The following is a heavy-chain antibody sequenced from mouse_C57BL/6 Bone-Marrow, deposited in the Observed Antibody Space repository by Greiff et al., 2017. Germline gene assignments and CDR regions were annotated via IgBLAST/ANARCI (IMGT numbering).Heavy chain of an antibody. CDR1: GYTFTDYY. Sequence: EVQLQQSGPVLVKPGASVKMSCKASGYTFTDYYMNWVKQSHGKSLEWIGVINPYNGGTSYNQKFKGKATLTVDKSSSTAYMELNSLTSEDSAVYYCGGYDGYIYYAMDYWGQGTSVTVSS. D-gene: IGHD2-3*01. CDR3: GGYDGYIYYAMDY. J-gene: IGHJ4*01. CDR2: INPYNGGT. V-gene: IGHV1-19*01.